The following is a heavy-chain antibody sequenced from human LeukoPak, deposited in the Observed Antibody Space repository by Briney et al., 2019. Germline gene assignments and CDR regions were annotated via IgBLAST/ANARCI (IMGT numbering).Heavy chain of an antibody. CDR2: VYYTGNT. D-gene: IGHD2-15*01. CDR1: GGSISSSSFY. CDR3: ARQRQVVQGLYDF. J-gene: IGHJ4*02. Sequence: SETLSLTCTVSGGSISSSSFYWGWIRQPPGKGLEWIGSVYYTGNTYFNPSLNSRVTISLDTSKNQFSLSLNSVTAADTANYCARQRQVVQGLYDFWGQGTLVIVSS. V-gene: IGHV4-39*01.